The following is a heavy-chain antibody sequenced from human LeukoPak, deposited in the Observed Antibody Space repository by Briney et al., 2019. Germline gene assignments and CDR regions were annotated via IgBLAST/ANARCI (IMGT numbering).Heavy chain of an antibody. D-gene: IGHD4-11*01. J-gene: IGHJ4*02. CDR1: GFTFSSYS. CDR2: ISSSSSTI. Sequence: GGSLRLSCAASGFTFSSYSMNWVRQAPGKGLEWVSYISSSSSTIYYADSVKGQFTISRDNAKNSLYLQMNSLRAEDTAVYYCARDQVVTTVTTTFDYWGQGTLATVSS. V-gene: IGHV3-48*01. CDR3: ARDQVVTTVTTTFDY.